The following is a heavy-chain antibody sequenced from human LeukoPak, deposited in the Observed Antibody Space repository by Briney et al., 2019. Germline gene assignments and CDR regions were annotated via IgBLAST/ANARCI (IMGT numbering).Heavy chain of an antibody. V-gene: IGHV4-59*01. Sequence: PSETLSLTCTVSGGSISSYYWSWIRQPPGKGLEWIGYIYYSGSTNYNPSLKSRVTISVDTSKNQFSLKLSSVTAADTAVYYCARASYYYDSSGFRGFDYWGQGTLVTVSS. CDR2: IYYSGST. J-gene: IGHJ4*02. D-gene: IGHD3-22*01. CDR1: GGSISSYY. CDR3: ARASYYYDSSGFRGFDY.